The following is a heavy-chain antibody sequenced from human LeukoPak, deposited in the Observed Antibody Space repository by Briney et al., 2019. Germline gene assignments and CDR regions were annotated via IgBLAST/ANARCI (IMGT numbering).Heavy chain of an antibody. CDR2: ISGNGGST. V-gene: IGHV3-64D*06. D-gene: IGHD3-9*01. J-gene: IGHJ4*02. CDR3: VKDRSDILTGPGSN. Sequence: PGGSLRLSCSASGFTFSSYAMHWVRQAPGKGLEYVSAISGNGGSTDYADSVKGRFTISRDNSKNTLYLQMSSLRAEDTAVYYCVKDRSDILTGPGSNWGQGTLVTVSS. CDR1: GFTFSSYA.